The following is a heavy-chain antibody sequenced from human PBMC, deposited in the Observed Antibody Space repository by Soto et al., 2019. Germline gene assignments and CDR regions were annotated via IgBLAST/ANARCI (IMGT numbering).Heavy chain of an antibody. J-gene: IGHJ4*02. CDR1: ELIVSTNY. Sequence: EVPLLESGGGLVQPGGPLRLSCVASELIVSTNYMGWVRQAPGKGLEWVSVIYPAGATYYADSVKDRFSIPRDGAKNTLYLRMDRLRVDDTAVYYCARGWRRATTFDYWGQGTLVTVSS. V-gene: IGHV3-66*01. CDR3: ARGWRRATTFDY. CDR2: IYPAGAT. D-gene: IGHD1-1*01.